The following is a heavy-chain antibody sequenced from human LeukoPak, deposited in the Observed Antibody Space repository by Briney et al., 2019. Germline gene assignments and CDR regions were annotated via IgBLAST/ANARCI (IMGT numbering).Heavy chain of an antibody. Sequence: SETLSLTCAVYGGSFSGYYWGWIRQPPGKGLEWIWSIYYSGSTYYNPSLKSRVTTSVDTSKNQFSLKLSSVTAADAAVYYCARLSTIFWTFDYWGQGTLVTVSS. V-gene: IGHV4-39*01. D-gene: IGHD3-9*01. CDR2: IYYSGST. CDR3: ARLSTIFWTFDY. J-gene: IGHJ4*02. CDR1: GGSFSGYY.